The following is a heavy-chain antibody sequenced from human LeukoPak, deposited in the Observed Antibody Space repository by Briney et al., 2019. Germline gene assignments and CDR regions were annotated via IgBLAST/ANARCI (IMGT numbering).Heavy chain of an antibody. V-gene: IGHV4-4*07. D-gene: IGHD3-10*01. Sequence: SETLSLTCTVSGASVSSYYWIWIRQPAGRGLEWIGRIDASGSTNYNPSLKSRVTMSVDSSKNQFSLNLNSVTAADTAVYYCASQSRGAPDYWGQGTLVTVSS. CDR2: IDASGST. CDR3: ASQSRGAPDY. CDR1: GASVSSYY. J-gene: IGHJ4*02.